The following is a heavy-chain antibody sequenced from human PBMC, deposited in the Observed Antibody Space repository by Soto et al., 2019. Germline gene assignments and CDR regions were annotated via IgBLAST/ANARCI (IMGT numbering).Heavy chain of an antibody. J-gene: IGHJ4*02. CDR1: GFTFSDYY. Sequence: GGSLRLSCAASGFTFSDYYMTWIRQTPGKGLEWVSYINYSGATMYYADSVKGRFTISRDNAKKSLYLQMSSLRAEDTAVYYCARGILGPAAMFGIFDCWGQGTLVTVSS. V-gene: IGHV3-11*01. CDR2: INYSGATM. CDR3: ARGILGPAAMFGIFDC. D-gene: IGHD2-2*01.